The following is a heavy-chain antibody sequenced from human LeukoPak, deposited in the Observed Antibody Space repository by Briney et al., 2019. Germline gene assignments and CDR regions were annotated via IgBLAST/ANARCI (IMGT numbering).Heavy chain of an antibody. CDR3: ARASGHHGDYPFDY. D-gene: IGHD4-17*01. CDR1: GFTFSSYG. V-gene: IGHV3-33*01. Sequence: PGRSLRLSCAASGFTFSSYGIHWVRQAPGKGLEWVAVIWYDGSNKYYADSVKGRFTISRDNSKNTLYLQMNSLRAEDTAVYYCARASGHHGDYPFDYWGQGTLVTVSS. CDR2: IWYDGSNK. J-gene: IGHJ4*02.